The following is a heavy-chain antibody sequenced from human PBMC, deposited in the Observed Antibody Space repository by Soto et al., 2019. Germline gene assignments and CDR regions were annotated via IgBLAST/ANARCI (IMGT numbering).Heavy chain of an antibody. CDR3: AVSIGARYFDY. V-gene: IGHV4-30-4*01. J-gene: IGHJ4*02. CDR1: GGSISSGDYY. CDR2: IYYSGST. Sequence: QVQLQESGPGLVKPSQTLSLTCTVSGGSISSGDYYWSWIRQPPGKGLEWIGYIYYSGSTYYNPSLKSRVTISVHTSKHQFSLKLSSVTAANTAVYYCAVSIGARYFDYWGQGTLLTVSS. D-gene: IGHD6-6*01.